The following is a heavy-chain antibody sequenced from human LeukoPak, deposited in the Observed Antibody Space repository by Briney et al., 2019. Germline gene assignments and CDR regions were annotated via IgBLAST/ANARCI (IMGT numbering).Heavy chain of an antibody. V-gene: IGHV4-59*01. CDR2: IYYSGST. D-gene: IGHD5-24*01. J-gene: IGHJ4*02. Sequence: SETLSLTCTVSGGSISSYYWNWIRQPPGKGLEWIGYIYYSGSTNYNPSLKSRVTISVDTSKNQFSLKLSSVTAADTAVYYCARGRGWLQSTPFDYWGQGTLVTVSS. CDR3: ARGRGWLQSTPFDY. CDR1: GGSISSYY.